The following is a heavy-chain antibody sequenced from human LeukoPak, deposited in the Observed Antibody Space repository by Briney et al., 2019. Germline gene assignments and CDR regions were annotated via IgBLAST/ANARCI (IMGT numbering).Heavy chain of an antibody. V-gene: IGHV3-48*04. CDR2: ISSSSSTI. CDR3: ARGSDCSSTSCYGGEGDY. Sequence: PGGSLRLSCAASGFTFSSYSMNWVRQAPGKGLEWVSYISSSSSTIYYADSVKGRFTISRDNAKNSLYLQMNSLRAEDTAVYYCARGSDCSSTSCYGGEGDYWGQGTLVTVSS. D-gene: IGHD2-2*01. J-gene: IGHJ4*02. CDR1: GFTFSSYS.